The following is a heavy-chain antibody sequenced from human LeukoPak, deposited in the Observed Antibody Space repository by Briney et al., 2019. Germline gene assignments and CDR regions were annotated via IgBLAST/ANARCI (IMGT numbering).Heavy chain of an antibody. V-gene: IGHV3-74*01. CDR2: INSDGINT. CDR1: GFTFSNYW. Sequence: GGSLRLSCAASGFTFSNYWMHWVRQAPGKGLVWVSRINSDGINTSYADSVKGRFTISRDNAKNSLYLQMNSLRAEDTAVYYCARDSIAVAGTGLDYWGQGTLVTVSS. D-gene: IGHD6-19*01. CDR3: ARDSIAVAGTGLDY. J-gene: IGHJ4*02.